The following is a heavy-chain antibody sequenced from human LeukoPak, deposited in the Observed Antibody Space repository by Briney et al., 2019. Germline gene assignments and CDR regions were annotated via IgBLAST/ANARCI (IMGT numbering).Heavy chain of an antibody. D-gene: IGHD3-16*02. V-gene: IGHV3-23*01. J-gene: IGHJ4*02. CDR1: GFTFSSYA. CDR3: AKDLAYDYVWGSYQRDY. CDR2: ISGSGGST. Sequence: PGGSLRLSCAPSGFTFSSYAMSWVRQAPGTGLEWVSAISGSGGSTYYADSVKGRFTISRDNSKNTLYLQMNSLRAEDTAVYYCAKDLAYDYVWGSYQRDYWGQGTLVTVSS.